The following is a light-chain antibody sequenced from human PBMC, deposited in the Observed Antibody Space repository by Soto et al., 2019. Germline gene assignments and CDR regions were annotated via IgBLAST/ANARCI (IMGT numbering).Light chain of an antibody. CDR1: QSLLYSDGSTF. V-gene: IGKV2-30*01. CDR2: KVS. J-gene: IGKJ4*01. Sequence: DVVMTQSPLSLPVTLGQPASMSCKSSQSLLYSDGSTFLNWFHQRPGQSPRRLIYKVSNRDSGVPDRFSGSGAGTDFTLKISRVEAEDVGVYYCMQGTHRPITFGGGTKVEIK. CDR3: MQGTHRPIT.